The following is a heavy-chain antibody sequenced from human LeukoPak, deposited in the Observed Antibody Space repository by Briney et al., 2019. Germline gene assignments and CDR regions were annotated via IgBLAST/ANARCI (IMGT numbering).Heavy chain of an antibody. CDR2: SFYSGTT. CDR1: GGSISSAYYY. J-gene: IGHJ1*01. V-gene: IGHV4-30-4*01. D-gene: IGHD2-15*01. CDR3: ARGGHYCVASNSYSAEYFQY. Sequence: SETLSLTCTVPGGSISSAYYYWTWVRQPPGKGLEWIGYSFYSGTTYYNPSLESRAAISVDTSKNQFSLKLTSVTAADTAVYYCARGGHYCVASNSYSAEYFQYWGQGTLVTVSS.